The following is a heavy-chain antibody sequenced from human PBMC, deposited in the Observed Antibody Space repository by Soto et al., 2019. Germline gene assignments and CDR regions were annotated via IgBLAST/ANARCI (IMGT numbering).Heavy chain of an antibody. CDR3: ARENSPGSLVSTSYYFDY. CDR2: ISYDGSNK. Sequence: GGSLRLSCAASGFTFSSYGMHWVRQAPGKGLEWVAVISYDGSNKYYADSVKGRSTISRDNAKNSLYLQMNSLRAEDTAVYYCARENSPGSLVSTSYYFDYWGQGTLVTVSS. CDR1: GFTFSSYG. J-gene: IGHJ4*02. V-gene: IGHV3-30*03. D-gene: IGHD6-6*01.